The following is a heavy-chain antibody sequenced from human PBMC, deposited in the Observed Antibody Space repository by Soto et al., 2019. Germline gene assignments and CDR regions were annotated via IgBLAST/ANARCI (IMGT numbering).Heavy chain of an antibody. Sequence: SLILSCAASGFTFSSYAMHWVRQAPGKGLEWVAVISYDGSNKYYADSVKGRFTISRDNSKNTLYLQMNSLRAEDTAVYYCARERYCGGDCYSGFDYWGQGTLVTVSS. CDR3: ARERYCGGDCYSGFDY. CDR1: GFTFSSYA. J-gene: IGHJ4*02. D-gene: IGHD2-21*02. CDR2: ISYDGSNK. V-gene: IGHV3-30-3*01.